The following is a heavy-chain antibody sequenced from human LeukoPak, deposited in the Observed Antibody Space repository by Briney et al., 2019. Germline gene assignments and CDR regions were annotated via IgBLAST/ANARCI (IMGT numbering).Heavy chain of an antibody. CDR1: GGSFSDYY. V-gene: IGHV4-34*01. J-gene: IGHJ4*02. D-gene: IGHD4-17*01. Sequence: SETLSLTCAVYGGSFSDYYWNWIRQPPGKGLEWIGEINHGGGTNYNPSLKSRATMSVDTSKKQFSLNLTSVTAADTAVYYCARGEDGTGDYRPTYFDSWGRGTLVTVSS. CDR2: INHGGGT. CDR3: ARGEDGTGDYRPTYFDS.